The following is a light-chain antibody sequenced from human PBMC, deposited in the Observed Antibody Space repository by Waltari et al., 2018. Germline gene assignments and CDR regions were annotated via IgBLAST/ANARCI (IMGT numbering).Light chain of an antibody. V-gene: IGLV3-21*01. CDR2: YGS. Sequence: SYVLTQPPSASEAPGKTARITCGGDNIGSKSVQWYQQKAGPAPLLLIYYGSDRPSGIPERFSGSNSENAATLTISRVEVADEAAYYCQVWDSNSDLVVFGGGTKLTVL. CDR3: QVWDSNSDLVV. CDR1: NIGSKS. J-gene: IGLJ2*01.